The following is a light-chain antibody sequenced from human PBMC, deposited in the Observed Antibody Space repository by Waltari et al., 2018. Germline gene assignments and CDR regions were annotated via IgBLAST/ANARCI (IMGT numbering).Light chain of an antibody. J-gene: IGKJ3*01. CDR3: QQYSTSPFT. Sequence: EIVPTQSPAFLSVLLGERATITCTSSQSVSFLSREKNFLAWYQQKSRQTPKLLIYWAGVRESGVPDRFSGSGSGTNFTLTISSLQAEDAAVYYCQQYSTSPFTFGPGTTVEI. CDR1: QSVSFLSREKNF. V-gene: IGKV4-1*01. CDR2: WAG.